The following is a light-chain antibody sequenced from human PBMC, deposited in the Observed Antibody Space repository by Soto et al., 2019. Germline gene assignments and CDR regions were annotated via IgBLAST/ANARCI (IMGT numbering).Light chain of an antibody. CDR1: QSVGSS. CDR3: QQYYYWPET. J-gene: IGKJ1*01. Sequence: EIMITQSPATLSVSPGEKATLSCRASQSVGSSLAWFQQRPGQAPRILIYGASTRATGVPDRFSGSGSVTEFTLTISSLQSEDFAIYYCQQYYYWPETFGQGTKVEIK. V-gene: IGKV3-15*01. CDR2: GAS.